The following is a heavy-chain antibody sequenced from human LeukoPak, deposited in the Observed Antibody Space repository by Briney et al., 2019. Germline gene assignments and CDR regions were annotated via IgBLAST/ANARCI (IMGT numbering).Heavy chain of an antibody. Sequence: GGSLRLSCAASGLTFSSYAMHCVRQAPGKGLEWVAVISYDGSNKYYADSVKGRFTISRDNSKNTLYLQMNSLRAEDTAVYYCARDDYWGQGTLVTVSS. J-gene: IGHJ4*02. CDR2: ISYDGSNK. V-gene: IGHV3-30-3*01. CDR1: GLTFSSYA. CDR3: ARDDY.